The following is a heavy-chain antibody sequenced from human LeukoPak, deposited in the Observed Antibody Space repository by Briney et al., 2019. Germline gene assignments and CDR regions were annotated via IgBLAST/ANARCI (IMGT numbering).Heavy chain of an antibody. CDR3: ARGGRGVVVSPFGY. V-gene: IGHV3-21*01. Sequence: GGSLRLSCAASGFTFSSYSMNWVRQAPGKGLEWVSSITSSSSYIYYADSVKGRFTISRDNAKNSLSLQMNSLRAEDTAVYYCARGGRGVVVSPFGYWGLGTLVTVSS. J-gene: IGHJ4*02. D-gene: IGHD2-15*01. CDR1: GFTFSSYS. CDR2: ITSSSSYI.